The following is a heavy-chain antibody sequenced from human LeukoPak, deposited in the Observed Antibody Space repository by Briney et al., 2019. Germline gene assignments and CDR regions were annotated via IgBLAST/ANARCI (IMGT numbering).Heavy chain of an antibody. V-gene: IGHV3-9*03. Sequence: GRSLRLSCAASGFTFDDYAMHWVRQAPGKGLGWVSGISWNSGSIGYADSVKGRFTISRDNAKNSLYLQMNSLRAEDMALYYCAARSNRGYSSGWYYFDYWGQGTLVTVSS. D-gene: IGHD6-19*01. CDR3: AARSNRGYSSGWYYFDY. CDR2: ISWNSGSI. J-gene: IGHJ4*02. CDR1: GFTFDDYA.